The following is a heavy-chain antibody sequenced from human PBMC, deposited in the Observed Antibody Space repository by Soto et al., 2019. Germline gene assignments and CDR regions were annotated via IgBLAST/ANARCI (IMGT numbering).Heavy chain of an antibody. J-gene: IGHJ4*02. D-gene: IGHD3-22*01. V-gene: IGHV1-69*13. CDR1: GGTFSSYA. CDR2: IIPIFGTA. CDR3: ERIYDSSGKSHFDY. Sequence: SVKVSCKASGGTFSSYAISWVRQAPGQVLEWMGVIIPIFGTANYAKKFQGRVTITADESTSTAYMELSSLRSEDTAVYYCERIYDSSGKSHFDYWGQGTLVTVS.